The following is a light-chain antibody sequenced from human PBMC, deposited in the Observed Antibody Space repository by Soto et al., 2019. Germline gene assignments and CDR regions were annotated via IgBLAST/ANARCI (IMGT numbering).Light chain of an antibody. Sequence: IVLTQSPATLSLSPGERATLSCRASQSVNNYVAWYQHKPGQSPRLLIDDTTTRATAIPARFSGSGSGTDFTLTINSLEPEDFAVYYCQHRGNVGQGIRLEIK. V-gene: IGKV3-11*01. J-gene: IGKJ5*01. CDR1: QSVNNY. CDR3: QHRGN. CDR2: DTT.